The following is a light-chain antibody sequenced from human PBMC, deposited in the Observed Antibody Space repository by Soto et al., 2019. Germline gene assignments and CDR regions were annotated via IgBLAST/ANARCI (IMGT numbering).Light chain of an antibody. CDR3: QQYGSSPWT. V-gene: IGKV3-20*01. CDR1: QSASSRY. CDR2: GAS. J-gene: IGKJ1*01. Sequence: EIVLTQSPGTLSLSPGERATLSCRAGQSASSRYLAWYQQKPGQAPRLLIYGASSMATGIPDRFSGSGSGTDFTLTISRLEPEDFAVYYCQQYGSSPWTFGQGTKVEIK.